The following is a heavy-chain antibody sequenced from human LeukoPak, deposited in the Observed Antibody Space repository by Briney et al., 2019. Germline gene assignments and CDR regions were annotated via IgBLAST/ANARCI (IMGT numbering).Heavy chain of an antibody. Sequence: GASVKVSCKASGYTFTDYFMNWMRQAPGQRLEWMGWINAGNGNTKYSQKLQGRVTITRDTSASTAYMQLSSLRSEDTAVYYCASTDCSGGSSYSDWFDPWGQGTLVTVSS. CDR3: ASTDCSGGSSYSDWFDP. V-gene: IGHV1/OR15-3*02. CDR2: INAGNGNT. J-gene: IGHJ5*02. CDR1: GYTFTDYF. D-gene: IGHD2-15*01.